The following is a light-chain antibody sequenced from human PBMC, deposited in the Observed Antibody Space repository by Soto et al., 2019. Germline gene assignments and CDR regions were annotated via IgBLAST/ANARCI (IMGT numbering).Light chain of an antibody. CDR2: LEGSGSY. Sequence: QSVLTQSSSASASLGSSVKLTCTLSSGHSSYIIAWHQQQPGKAPRYLMKLEGSGSYNRGGGVPDRFSGSSSGADRYLTISNLQFEDEADYYCETWDSNTRVFGGGTKRTVL. J-gene: IGLJ3*02. CDR1: SGHSSYI. CDR3: ETWDSNTRV. V-gene: IGLV4-60*02.